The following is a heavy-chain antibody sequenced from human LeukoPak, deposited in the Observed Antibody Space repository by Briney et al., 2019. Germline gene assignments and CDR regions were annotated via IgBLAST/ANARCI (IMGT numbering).Heavy chain of an antibody. CDR1: GGSISSSNW. J-gene: IGHJ4*02. D-gene: IGHD4-17*01. CDR3: ATADYGDQPLDY. CDR2: IYHSGST. V-gene: IGHV4-4*02. Sequence: PSGTLSLTCAVSGGSISSSNWWSWVRQPPGKGLEWIGEIYHSGSTNYNPSLKSRVTISADTSQNQFSLKLSSVTAADTAVYYCATADYGDQPLDYWGQGTLVTVSS.